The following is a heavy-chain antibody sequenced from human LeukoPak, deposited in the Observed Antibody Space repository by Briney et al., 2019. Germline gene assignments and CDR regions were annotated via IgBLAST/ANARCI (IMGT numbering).Heavy chain of an antibody. V-gene: IGHV3-23*01. CDR3: AKVKNWNDLDDAFDI. J-gene: IGHJ3*02. Sequence: PGGSLRLSCAASGFTFSSYAMSWVRQAPGKGLEWVSAISGSGGSTHYADSVKGRFTISRDNSKNTLYLQMNSLRDEDTAVYYCAKVKNWNDLDDAFDIWGQGTMVTVSS. D-gene: IGHD1-1*01. CDR2: ISGSGGST. CDR1: GFTFSSYA.